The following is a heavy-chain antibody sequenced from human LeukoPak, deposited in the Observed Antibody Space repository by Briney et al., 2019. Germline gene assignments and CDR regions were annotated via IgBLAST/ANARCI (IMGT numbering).Heavy chain of an antibody. CDR2: MNPNSGNT. Sequence: GASVKVSCKASGYTFTSYDINWVRQATGQGLEWMGWMNPNSGNTGYAQKFQGRVTMTRNTSISTAYMELSSLRSEDTAVYYCAAYDNGGYYYGFWGQGTLVTVSS. D-gene: IGHD3-22*01. J-gene: IGHJ4*02. CDR3: AAYDNGGYYYGF. V-gene: IGHV1-8*01. CDR1: GYTFTSYD.